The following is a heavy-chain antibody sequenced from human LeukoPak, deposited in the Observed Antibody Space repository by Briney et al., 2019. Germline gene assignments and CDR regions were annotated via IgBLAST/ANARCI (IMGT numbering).Heavy chain of an antibody. V-gene: IGHV3-23*01. Sequence: GGSLRLSCEASGFTFGSFAMYWVRQAPGKGLDWITGIFGSGGSPHYADSVKGRFTISRDNSKNTVYLQINSLRAEDTAVYYCGKTTAGYSSGQKPAWPVDYWGQGTLVTVSS. D-gene: IGHD5-18*01. CDR2: IFGSGGSP. J-gene: IGHJ4*02. CDR1: GFTFGSFA. CDR3: GKTTAGYSSGQKPAWPVDY.